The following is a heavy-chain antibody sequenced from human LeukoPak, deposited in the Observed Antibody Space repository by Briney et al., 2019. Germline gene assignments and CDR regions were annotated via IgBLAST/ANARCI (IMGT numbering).Heavy chain of an antibody. D-gene: IGHD1-26*01. CDR2: INPNSGGT. J-gene: IGHJ4*02. Sequence: ASVKVSCKASGYTFTGYYMHWVRQAPGQGLEWMGWINPNSGGTNYAQKFQGRVTMTRDTSISTAYMELSRLRSDDTAVYYCTRRTLVGATHFDYWGQGTLVTVSS. CDR3: TRRTLVGATHFDY. V-gene: IGHV1-2*02. CDR1: GYTFTGYY.